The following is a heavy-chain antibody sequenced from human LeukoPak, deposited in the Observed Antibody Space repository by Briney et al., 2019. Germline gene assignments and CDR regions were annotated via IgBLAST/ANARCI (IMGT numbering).Heavy chain of an antibody. CDR2: IYYSGST. J-gene: IGHJ3*02. CDR1: GGSISSGGYY. CDR3: ARGRYNWNDGFDAFDI. V-gene: IGHV4-31*03. Sequence: PSQTLSLTCTVSGGSISSGGYYWSWIRQHPGKGLEWIGYIYYSGSTYYNPSLKSRVTISVDTSKNQFSLELSSVTAADTAVYYCARGRYNWNDGFDAFDIWGQGTMVTVSS. D-gene: IGHD1-20*01.